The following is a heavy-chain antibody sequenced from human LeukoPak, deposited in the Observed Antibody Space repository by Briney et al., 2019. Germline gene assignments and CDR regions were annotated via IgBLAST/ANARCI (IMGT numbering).Heavy chain of an antibody. Sequence: PGGSLRLSCAASEFTFSSYTMNWVRQAPGKGLEWVSYISSSGSTIYYADSVKGRFTISRDNAKNSLYLQMNSLRAEDTAVYYCARGAARSHAFDIWGQGTMVTVSS. CDR2: ISSSGSTI. CDR1: EFTFSSYT. D-gene: IGHD6-6*01. V-gene: IGHV3-48*04. CDR3: ARGAARSHAFDI. J-gene: IGHJ3*02.